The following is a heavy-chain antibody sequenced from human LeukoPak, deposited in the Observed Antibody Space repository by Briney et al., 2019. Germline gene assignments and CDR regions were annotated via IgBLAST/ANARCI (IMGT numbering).Heavy chain of an antibody. V-gene: IGHV3-66*02. CDR1: GVTFSSNY. Sequence: GGSLRLSCAASGVTFSSNYMSWVRQAPGKGLEWVSVIYSGGSTYYAGSVKGRFTISRDNSKNTLYLQMNSLRAEDTAVYYCASPAYRPAASPAFDAFDIWGQGTMVTVSS. CDR3: ASPAYRPAASPAFDAFDI. CDR2: IYSGGST. D-gene: IGHD2-2*01. J-gene: IGHJ3*02.